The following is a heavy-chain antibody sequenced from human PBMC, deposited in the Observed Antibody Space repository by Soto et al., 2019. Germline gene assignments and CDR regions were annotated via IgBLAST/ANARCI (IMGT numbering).Heavy chain of an antibody. CDR1: GYTFTRHG. CDR2: ISAYNGNT. CDR3: ARSASTVRGVKRSFDY. V-gene: IGHV1-18*04. Sequence: GPSVKVSCKASGYTFTRHGISWVRQAPGQGLEWMGWISAYNGNTNYAQHLQGRITMTTDTSTTTAYMELRSLRSDDTAVYYCARSASTVRGVKRSFDYWGQGTPVTVSS. J-gene: IGHJ4*02. D-gene: IGHD3-10*01.